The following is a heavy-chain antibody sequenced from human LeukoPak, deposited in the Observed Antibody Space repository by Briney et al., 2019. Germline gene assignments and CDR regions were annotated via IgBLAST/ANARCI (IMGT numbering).Heavy chain of an antibody. Sequence: GGSLRLSCVASGFTFSSYAMNWVRQAPGKGLEWVSGLSGSGVTTYYADSVKGRFTISRDNSKNTLFLQMNSLTDEDTAVYYCAKTLSVGWVPQYDSWGQGVLVTVSS. D-gene: IGHD6-19*01. V-gene: IGHV3-23*01. CDR1: GFTFSSYA. CDR3: AKTLSVGWVPQYDS. J-gene: IGHJ5*01. CDR2: LSGSGVTT.